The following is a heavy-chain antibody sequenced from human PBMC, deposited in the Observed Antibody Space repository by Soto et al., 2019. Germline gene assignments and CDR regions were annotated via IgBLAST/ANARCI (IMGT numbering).Heavy chain of an antibody. Sequence: QVQLVESGGGVVQPGRSLRLSCAASGFTFSSYAMHWVRQAPGKGLEWVAVISYDGSNKYYADSVKGRFTISRDNSKYTLYLQMNSLRAEDTAVYYCARDGWEPWRRYYYYGMDVSGQGTTVTDSS. CDR2: ISYDGSNK. CDR3: ARDGWEPWRRYYYYGMDV. D-gene: IGHD1-26*01. J-gene: IGHJ6*02. V-gene: IGHV3-30-3*01. CDR1: GFTFSSYA.